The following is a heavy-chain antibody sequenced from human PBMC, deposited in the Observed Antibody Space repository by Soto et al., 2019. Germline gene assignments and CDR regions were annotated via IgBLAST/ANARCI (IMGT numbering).Heavy chain of an antibody. D-gene: IGHD1-26*01. CDR3: VRDEGREGPEYFHH. Sequence: EVQLVEPGGGLVQPGGSLRLSCAASGFSFITYWMYWVRQAPGKGLVWVSRINVDGNTINYADSVKGRFTVSRDNAKTTLYLQMNSLTAEDTAVYYCVRDEGREGPEYFHHWGQGTLVTVSS. V-gene: IGHV3-74*01. CDR1: GFSFITYW. CDR2: INVDGNTI. J-gene: IGHJ1*01.